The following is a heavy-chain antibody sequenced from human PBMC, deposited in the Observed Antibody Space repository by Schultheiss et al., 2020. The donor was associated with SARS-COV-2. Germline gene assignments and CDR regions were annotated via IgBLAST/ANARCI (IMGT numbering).Heavy chain of an antibody. J-gene: IGHJ3*02. Sequence: GGSLRLSCAASGFTFSSYSMNWVRQAPGKGLEWVAVIWYDGSNKYYADSVKGRFTISRDNAKNSLYLQMNSLRAEDTAVYYCAKSIVGATSFGFDIWGQGTMVTVSS. CDR1: GFTFSSYS. D-gene: IGHD1-26*01. CDR3: AKSIVGATSFGFDI. CDR2: IWYDGSNK. V-gene: IGHV3-33*03.